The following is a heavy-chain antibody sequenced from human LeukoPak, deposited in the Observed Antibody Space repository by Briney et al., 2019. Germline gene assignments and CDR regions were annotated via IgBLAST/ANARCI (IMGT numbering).Heavy chain of an antibody. J-gene: IGHJ4*02. CDR2: INPSGGST. CDR3: ARRGQQLVLSPFDY. Sequence: GASVKVSCKASGYTFTSYYIHWVRQAPGQGLEWMGLINPSGGSTNYAQKFQGRVTMTRDTSTSTVYMELSSLRSEDTAVYYCARRGQQLVLSPFDYWGQGTLVTVSS. D-gene: IGHD6-13*01. CDR1: GYTFTSYY. V-gene: IGHV1-46*01.